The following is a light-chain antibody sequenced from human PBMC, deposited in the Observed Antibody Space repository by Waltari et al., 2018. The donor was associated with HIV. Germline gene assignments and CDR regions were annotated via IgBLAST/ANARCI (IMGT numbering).Light chain of an antibody. CDR1: SSNIPTTH. V-gene: IGLV1-51*01. CDR2: DNH. CDR3: GTWDTSLSAWI. Sequence: QSVLTQQPSVSATPGQKVTISCSGSSSNIPTTHVSWYQHFPGTVPQVLIYDNHKRSSGIPDRFSGSKSGTSATLDISGLQTGDEAHYYCGTWDTSLSAWIFGTGTKVTVL. J-gene: IGLJ1*01.